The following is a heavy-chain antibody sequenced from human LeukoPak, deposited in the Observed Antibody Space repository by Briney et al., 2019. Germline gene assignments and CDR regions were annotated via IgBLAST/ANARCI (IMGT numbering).Heavy chain of an antibody. D-gene: IGHD3-3*01. CDR2: MNPNSGNT. J-gene: IGHJ6*02. CDR1: GYTFTSYD. CDR3: ARIGYYGFWSGYYLIPGYYYYGMDV. V-gene: IGHV1-8*01. Sequence: ASVKVSCKASGYTFTSYDINWVRQATGQGLEWMGWMNPNSGNTGYAQKFQGRVTMTRNTSISTAYMELSSLRSEDTAVYYCARIGYYGFWSGYYLIPGYYYYGMDVWGQGTTVTVSS.